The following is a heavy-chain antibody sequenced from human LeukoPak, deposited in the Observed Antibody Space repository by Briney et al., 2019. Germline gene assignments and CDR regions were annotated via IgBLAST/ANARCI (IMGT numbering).Heavy chain of an antibody. V-gene: IGHV4-59*01. D-gene: IGHD4-17*01. Sequence: SETLSLTCTISGGSISRYYWSWVRQPPGKGLEWIGYIYYSGSTNYNPSLKSRVTISVDTSKNQFSLKLSSVTAADTAVYYCARDKGTVNYYYYGMDVWGQGTTVTVSS. CDR3: ARDKGTVNYYYYGMDV. CDR1: GGSISRYY. CDR2: IYYSGST. J-gene: IGHJ6*02.